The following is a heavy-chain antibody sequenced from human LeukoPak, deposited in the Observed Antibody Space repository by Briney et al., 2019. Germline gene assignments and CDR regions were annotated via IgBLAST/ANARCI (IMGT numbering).Heavy chain of an antibody. CDR2: IYTSGST. J-gene: IGHJ5*02. Sequence: SETLSLACTVSGGSISSYYWSWIRQPAGKGLEWIGRIYTSGSTNYNPSLKSRVTMSVGTSKNQFSLKLSSVTAADTAVYYCARDPGVIAAAPNWFDPWGQGTLVTVSS. CDR1: GGSISSYY. D-gene: IGHD6-13*01. CDR3: ARDPGVIAAAPNWFDP. V-gene: IGHV4-4*07.